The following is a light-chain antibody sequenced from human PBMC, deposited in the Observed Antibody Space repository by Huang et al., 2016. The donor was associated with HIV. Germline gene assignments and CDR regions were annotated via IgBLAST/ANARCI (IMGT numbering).Light chain of an antibody. CDR2: GAS. V-gene: IGKV1-39*01. CDR1: QSITTY. J-gene: IGKJ1*01. CDR3: QQSHTAPWT. Sequence: DIQMTQSPSSLSASVGDRVTITCRASQSITTYLNWYQQRPGEAPRLLLYGASTLQSGVPSRFVGSGSGTHFTLTITGLRPEDFASYFCQQSHTAPWTFGQGTRV.